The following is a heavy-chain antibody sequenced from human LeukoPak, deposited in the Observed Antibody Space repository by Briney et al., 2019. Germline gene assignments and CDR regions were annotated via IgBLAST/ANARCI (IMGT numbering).Heavy chain of an antibody. Sequence: ASVKVSCKASGYTFTGYYMHWVRQAPGQGLEWMGWINPNSGGTNYAQKFQGRVTMTRDTSITTAYMELSRLRSDDTAVYYCARDGETAARLYYYYYMDVWGKGTTVTVSS. CDR1: GYTFTGYY. J-gene: IGHJ6*03. D-gene: IGHD6-6*01. V-gene: IGHV1-2*02. CDR2: INPNSGGT. CDR3: ARDGETAARLYYYYYMDV.